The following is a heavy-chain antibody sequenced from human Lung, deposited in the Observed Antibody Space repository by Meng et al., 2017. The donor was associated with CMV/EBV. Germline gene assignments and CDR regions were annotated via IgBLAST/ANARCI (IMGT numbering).Heavy chain of an antibody. J-gene: IGHJ4*02. V-gene: IGHV3-74*01. CDR3: ARHRADYYFDY. Sequence: GEXXKISCAASGFTFSSYWMHWVRQAPGKGLVWVSRISSDGSSTIYADSVKGRFTISRDNAKNTLYLQMNSLRGEDTAVYYCARHRADYYFDYWGQGTVVTVSS. CDR2: ISSDGSST. D-gene: IGHD2-21*02. CDR1: GFTFSSYW.